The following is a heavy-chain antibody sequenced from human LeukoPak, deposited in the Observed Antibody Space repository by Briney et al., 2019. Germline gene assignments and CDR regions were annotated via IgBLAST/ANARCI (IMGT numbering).Heavy chain of an antibody. CDR1: GGTFSSYA. CDR3: ATVRYCSSTSCLPDALDF. J-gene: IGHJ3*01. D-gene: IGHD2-2*01. CDR2: FDPEDGET. Sequence: ASVKVSCKASGGTFSSYAISWVRQAPGKGLEWMGGFDPEDGETIYAQKFQGRVTMTEDTSTDTAYMELSGLRSEDTAVYYCATVRYCSSTSCLPDALDFWGQGTMVTVSS. V-gene: IGHV1-24*01.